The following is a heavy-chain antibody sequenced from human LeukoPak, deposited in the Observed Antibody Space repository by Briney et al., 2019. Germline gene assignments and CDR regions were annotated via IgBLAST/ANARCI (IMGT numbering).Heavy chain of an antibody. V-gene: IGHV3-7*01. CDR3: ARDRDRYCSSTSCLALDY. J-gene: IGHJ4*02. D-gene: IGHD2-2*01. CDR1: GFTFSSYW. CDR2: IKQDGSEK. Sequence: GGSLRLSCAASGFTFSSYWMSWVRQAPGKGLEWVANIKQDGSEKNYVDSVKGRFSISRDNAKNSLYLQMNSLRAEDTAVYYCARDRDRYCSSTSCLALDYWGQGTLVTVSS.